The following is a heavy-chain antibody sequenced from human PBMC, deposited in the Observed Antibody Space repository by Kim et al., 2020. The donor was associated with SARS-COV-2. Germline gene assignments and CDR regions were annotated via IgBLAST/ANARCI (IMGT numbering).Heavy chain of an antibody. J-gene: IGHJ5*02. CDR3: ARDGDLHWFDP. CDR1: GGSISSGGYY. Sequence: SETLSLTCTVSGGSISSGGYYWSWIRQHPGKGLEWIGYIYYSGSTYYNPSLKSRVTISVDTSKNQFSLKLSSVTAADTAVYYCARDGDLHWFDPWGQGTLVTVSS. V-gene: IGHV4-31*03. CDR2: IYYSGST.